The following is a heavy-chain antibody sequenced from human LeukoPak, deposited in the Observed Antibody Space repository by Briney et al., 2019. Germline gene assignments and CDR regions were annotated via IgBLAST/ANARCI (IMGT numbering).Heavy chain of an antibody. CDR3: ARGVPRYYDFWSGYYAADLDAFDI. J-gene: IGHJ3*02. D-gene: IGHD3-3*01. V-gene: IGHV4-59*01. CDR2: IYYSGST. Sequence: SETLSLTCTVSGGSISSYYWSWIRQPPGKGLEWIGYIYYSGSTNYNPSLKSRVTISVDTSKNQFSLKLSSVTAADTAAYYCARGVPRYYDFWSGYYAADLDAFDIWGQGTMVTVSS. CDR1: GGSISSYY.